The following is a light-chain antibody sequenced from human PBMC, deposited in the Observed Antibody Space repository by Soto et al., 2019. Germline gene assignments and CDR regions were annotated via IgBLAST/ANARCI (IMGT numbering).Light chain of an antibody. CDR2: EVS. V-gene: IGLV2-8*01. Sequence: QSVLTQPPSASGSLGQSVTISCTGTSSDIGTYDYVSWYQQHPGRAPKLIIFEVSKRPSGVPNRFSGSKSGNTASLIVSGLQPDDEAEYHCTSYTGDDFTFVFGIGTKVTVL. CDR1: SSDIGTYDY. CDR3: TSYTGDDFTFV. J-gene: IGLJ1*01.